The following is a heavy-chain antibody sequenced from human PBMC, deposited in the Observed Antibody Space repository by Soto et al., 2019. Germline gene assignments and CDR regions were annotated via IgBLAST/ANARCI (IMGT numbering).Heavy chain of an antibody. D-gene: IGHD2-15*01. V-gene: IGHV3-33*01. CDR3: AREGGGYFVY. CDR1: GFTFSSYG. CDR2: IWYDGSNK. Sequence: QVQLVESGGGVVQPGRSLRLSCAASGFTFSSYGMHWVRQAPGKGLEWVAVIWYDGSNKYYADSVKGRFTISRDNSKNTLYLQMNSRSAEDTAVYYCAREGGGYFVYWGQGTLVTVSS. J-gene: IGHJ4*02.